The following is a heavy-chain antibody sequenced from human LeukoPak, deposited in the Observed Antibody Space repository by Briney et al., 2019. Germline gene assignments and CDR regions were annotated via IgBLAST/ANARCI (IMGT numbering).Heavy chain of an antibody. CDR1: GFIFSSFG. Sequence: PGGSLRLSCAASGFIFSSFGMHWVRQAPGKGLEWVAVIWHDGSYKYYADSVKGRFTISRDNSKNTLYLQMNSLRAEDTAVYYCARARSMVRVQDYWGQGTLVTVSS. J-gene: IGHJ4*02. CDR3: ARARSMVRVQDY. D-gene: IGHD3-10*01. CDR2: IWHDGSYK. V-gene: IGHV3-30*19.